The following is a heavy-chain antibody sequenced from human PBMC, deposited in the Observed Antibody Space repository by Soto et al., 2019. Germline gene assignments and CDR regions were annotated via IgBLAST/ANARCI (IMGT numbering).Heavy chain of an antibody. V-gene: IGHV3-7*05. D-gene: IGHD3-3*01. J-gene: IGHJ6*02. CDR1: GFTFSSYW. CDR3: ARDHLSGFLEWLVTPGGMDV. CDR2: IKQDGSEK. Sequence: PGGSLRLSCAASGFTFSSYWMSWVRQAPGKGLEWVANIKQDGSEKYYVDSVKGRFTISRDNAKNSLYLQMNSLRAEDTAVYYCARDHLSGFLEWLVTPGGMDVWGQGTTVTVSS.